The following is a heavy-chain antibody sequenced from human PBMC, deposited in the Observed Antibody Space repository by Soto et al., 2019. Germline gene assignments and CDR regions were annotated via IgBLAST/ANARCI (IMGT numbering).Heavy chain of an antibody. D-gene: IGHD1-26*01. CDR1: GFTFSSYA. J-gene: IGHJ4*02. CDR3: AKKSSGNSYFYFNY. CDR2: ISDSGGST. Sequence: PGGSLRLSCAASGFTFSSYAMSWVRQAPGRGLEWVSAISDSGGSTYYADSVKGRFTISRDNSKNTLYLQMNSLRAEDTAVYYCAKKSSGNSYFYFNYWGQGALVTVS. V-gene: IGHV3-23*01.